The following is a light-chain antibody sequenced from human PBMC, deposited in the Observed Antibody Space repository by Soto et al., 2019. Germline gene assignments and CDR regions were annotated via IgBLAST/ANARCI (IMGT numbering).Light chain of an antibody. J-gene: IGKJ1*01. CDR2: GAS. CDR1: QSVSSSY. CDR3: QQDYNLPWT. Sequence: EIVMTQSQATLSLSPGERATLSCRASQSVSSSYLSWYQQKPGQAPRLLIYGASIRATGIPARFSGSGSGTAFTLTISSLQPEDFAVYYCQQDYNLPWTFGQGTKVEIK. V-gene: IGKV3D-7*01.